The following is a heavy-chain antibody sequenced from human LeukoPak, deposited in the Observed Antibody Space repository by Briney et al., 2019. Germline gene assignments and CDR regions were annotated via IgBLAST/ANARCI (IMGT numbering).Heavy chain of an antibody. CDR3: ARSASGYSSSWRGRYFDY. CDR2: TYYRSKWYN. V-gene: IGHV6-1*01. J-gene: IGHJ4*02. CDR1: GDSVSSNSAA. D-gene: IGHD6-13*01. Sequence: SQTLSHTCAISGDSVSSNSAAWNWIRQSPSRGLEWLGRTYYRSKWYNDYAVSVKSRITINPDTSKNQFSLQLNSVTPEDTAVYYCARSASGYSSSWRGRYFDYWGQGTLVTVSS.